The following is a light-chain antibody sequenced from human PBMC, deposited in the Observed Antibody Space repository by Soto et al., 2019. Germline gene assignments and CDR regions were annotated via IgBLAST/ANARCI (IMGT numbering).Light chain of an antibody. CDR1: QTINTY. J-gene: IGKJ1*01. CDR2: AAS. V-gene: IGKV1-39*01. CDR3: QQSFSTPRT. Sequence: DIQMTQSPSSLSASVGDRVTISCRASQTINTYVNWCLQKPGKAPKLLIYAASSLHSGVPSRFSGSGSGTYFTLTISSLQPEDFATYYCQQSFSTPRTFGQGTKVEIK.